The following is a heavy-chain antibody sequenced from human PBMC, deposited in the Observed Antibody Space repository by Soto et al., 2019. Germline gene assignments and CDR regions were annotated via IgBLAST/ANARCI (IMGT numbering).Heavy chain of an antibody. CDR2: ISWNSGSI. CDR3: AKDLADILTGLYYYGMDV. J-gene: IGHJ6*02. V-gene: IGHV3-9*01. Sequence: LSLSCAASGFTFDDYAMHWVRQAPGKGLEWVSGISWNSGSIGYADSVKCRFTISRDNAKNSLYLQMNSLRAEDTALYYCAKDLADILTGLYYYGMDVWGQGTTVTVSS. CDR1: GFTFDDYA. D-gene: IGHD3-9*01.